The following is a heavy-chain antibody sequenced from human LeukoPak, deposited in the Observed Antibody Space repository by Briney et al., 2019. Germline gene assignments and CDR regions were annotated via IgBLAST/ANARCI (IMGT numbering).Heavy chain of an antibody. CDR2: IRYDGSNK. CDR3: AEGVAAAAFFDY. D-gene: IGHD2-15*01. V-gene: IGHV3-30*02. J-gene: IGHJ4*02. CDR1: GFTFSSYG. Sequence: PGGSLRLSCAASGFTFSSYGMHWVRQAPGKRLEWVAFIRYDGSNKYYADSVKGRFTISRDNSKNTLYLQMNSLRAEDTAVYYCAEGVAAAAFFDYWGQGTLVTVSS.